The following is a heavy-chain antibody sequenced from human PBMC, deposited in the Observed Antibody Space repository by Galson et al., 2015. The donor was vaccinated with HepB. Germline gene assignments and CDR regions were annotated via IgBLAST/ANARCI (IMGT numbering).Heavy chain of an antibody. CDR3: ARDGGLYYDYIWGSYRPQALGD. D-gene: IGHD3-16*02. V-gene: IGHV7-4-1*02. J-gene: IGHJ4*02. CDR2: INTNTGNP. Sequence: SVKVSCKASGYTFTGYYMHWVRQAPGQGLEWMGWINTNTGNPTYAQGFTGRFVFSLDTSVSTAYLQISSLKAEDTAVYYCARDGGLYYDYIWGSYRPQALGDWGQGTLVTVSS. CDR1: GYTFTGYY.